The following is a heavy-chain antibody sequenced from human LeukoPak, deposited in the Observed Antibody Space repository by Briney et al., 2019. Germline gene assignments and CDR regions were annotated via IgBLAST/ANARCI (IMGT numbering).Heavy chain of an antibody. J-gene: IGHJ6*03. V-gene: IGHV3-23*01. D-gene: IGHD3-10*01. CDR1: GFTFSIYA. Sequence: HSGGSLRLSCAASGFTFSIYAMSWVRQAPGKGLEWVSGLTGSGGNMYYGDSVKGQFTISRDKYKNTMSLQMNSLRAEDAAVYYCVKFRGIQHYNSHMDVWGKGTTVTVSS. CDR3: VKFRGIQHYNSHMDV. CDR2: LTGSGGNM.